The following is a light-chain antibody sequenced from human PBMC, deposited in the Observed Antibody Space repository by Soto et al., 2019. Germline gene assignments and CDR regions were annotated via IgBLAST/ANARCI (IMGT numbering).Light chain of an antibody. V-gene: IGKV3-20*01. J-gene: IGKJ5*01. CDR3: QQYGNSPFT. CDR1: QSISSTS. CDR2: GAY. Sequence: EIVLTQSPGTLSLSLGQRATLSCSASQSISSTSLAWYQQKPGQAPRLLIYGAYTRATGITDRFSGSESGTDFTLTISRLEPEDFVVYYCQQYGNSPFTFGQGTRLEIK.